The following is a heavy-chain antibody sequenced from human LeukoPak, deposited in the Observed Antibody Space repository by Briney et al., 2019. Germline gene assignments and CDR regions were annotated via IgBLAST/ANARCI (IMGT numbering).Heavy chain of an antibody. J-gene: IGHJ4*02. D-gene: IGHD5-24*01. V-gene: IGHV1-18*01. CDR3: AREREMATIYDY. CDR2: ISAYNGNT. CDR1: GYTFTSYG. Sequence: ASVKVSCKAFGYTFTSYGISWVRQAPGQGLEWMGWISAYNGNTNYAQKLQGRVAMTTDTSTSTAYMELRSLRSDDTAVYYCAREREMATIYDYWGQGTLVTVSS.